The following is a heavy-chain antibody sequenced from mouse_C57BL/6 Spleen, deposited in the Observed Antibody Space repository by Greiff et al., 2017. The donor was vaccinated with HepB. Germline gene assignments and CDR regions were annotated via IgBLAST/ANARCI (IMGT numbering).Heavy chain of an antibody. J-gene: IGHJ3*01. CDR3: TSLTGTLAWFAY. V-gene: IGHV1-15*01. CDR1: GYPFTDYE. D-gene: IGHD4-1*01. Sequence: VQLQESGAELVRPGASVTLSCKASGYPFTDYEMHWVKQTPVQGLEGIGAIDPETGGTAYNQKFKGKAILTADKSSSTAYMELRSLTSEDSAVYYCTSLTGTLAWFAYWGQGTLVTVSA. CDR2: IDPETGGT.